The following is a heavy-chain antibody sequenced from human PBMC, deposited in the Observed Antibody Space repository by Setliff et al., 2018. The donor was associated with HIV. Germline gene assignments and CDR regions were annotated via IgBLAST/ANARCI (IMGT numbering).Heavy chain of an antibody. D-gene: IGHD4-17*01. V-gene: IGHV1-18*01. CDR2: ISPYNGHT. J-gene: IGHJ4*02. CDR1: GGTFGIYD. Sequence: EASVKVSCKASGGTFGIYDITWVRQAPGQGLEWLGWISPYNGHTNFAQKFQGRVTMTTDTATSTAYMEVRSLRSDDTAVYYCARTDYGGNSGGNYFDYWGQGSLVTVSS. CDR3: ARTDYGGNSGGNYFDY.